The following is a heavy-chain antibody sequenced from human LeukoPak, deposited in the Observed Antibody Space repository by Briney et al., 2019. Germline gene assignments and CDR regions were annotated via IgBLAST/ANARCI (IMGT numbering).Heavy chain of an antibody. CDR2: IIPIFGTA. CDR3: ARESGGIITPRYFDF. CDR1: GGTFSSYA. J-gene: IGHJ4*02. V-gene: IGHV1-69*05. Sequence: SVKVSCKASGGTFSSYAISWVRQAPGQGLEWMGGIIPIFGTANYAQKFQGRVTITTDESTSTAYMELSSLRSEDTAVYYCARESGGIITPRYFDFWGQGTLVTVSS. D-gene: IGHD4-23*01.